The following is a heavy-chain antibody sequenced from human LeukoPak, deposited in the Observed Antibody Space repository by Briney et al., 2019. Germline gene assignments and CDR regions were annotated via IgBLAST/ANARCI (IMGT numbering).Heavy chain of an antibody. J-gene: IGHJ4*02. Sequence: PSETLSLTCTVSGDSIRSYYWSWIRQPPGKGLEWIGYIYDSGTTSYNPSLKSRVTISVDTSKNQFSLNLNSVTAADTAEYYCARDRLAGWVTTFEYWGQGILVSVSS. V-gene: IGHV4-59*01. D-gene: IGHD3-3*02. CDR3: ARDRLAGWVTTFEY. CDR2: IYDSGTT. CDR1: GDSIRSYY.